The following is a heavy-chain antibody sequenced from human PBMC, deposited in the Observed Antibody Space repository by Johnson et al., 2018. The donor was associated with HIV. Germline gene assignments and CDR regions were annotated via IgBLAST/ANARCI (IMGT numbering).Heavy chain of an antibody. Sequence: QVQLVESGGGVVQPGRSLRLSCAASGFTFSSYAMHWVRQAPGKGLEWVAVISYDGSNKYYVDSVKGRFTISRDNAKNSLYLQMNSLRAEDTAVYYCRVVTGAFDIWGQGTMVTVSS. J-gene: IGHJ3*02. D-gene: IGHD4-23*01. CDR1: GFTFSSYA. CDR3: RVVTGAFDI. V-gene: IGHV3-30-3*01. CDR2: ISYDGSNK.